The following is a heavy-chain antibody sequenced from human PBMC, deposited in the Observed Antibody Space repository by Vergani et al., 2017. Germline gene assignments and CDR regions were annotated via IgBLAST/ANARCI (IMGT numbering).Heavy chain of an antibody. CDR3: ASWVGSTVDYYGMDV. CDR1: GGSISSSNW. Sequence: QVQLQESGPGLVKPSGTLSLTCAVSGGSISSSNWWSWVRQPPGKGLEWIGEIYHSGSTNYNPSLKRRVTISVDTSKNQFSLKLSSVTAADTAVYYCASWVGSTVDYYGMDVWGQGTTVTVSS. J-gene: IGHJ6*02. V-gene: IGHV4-4*02. D-gene: IGHD1-7*01. CDR2: IYHSGST.